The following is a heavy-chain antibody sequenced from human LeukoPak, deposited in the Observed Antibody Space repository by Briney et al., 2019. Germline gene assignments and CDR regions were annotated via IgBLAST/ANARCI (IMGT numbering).Heavy chain of an antibody. J-gene: IGHJ4*02. V-gene: IGHV6-1*01. CDR3: AREREHSFDY. Sequence: SQTLSLTCAISGDSVSSNSVAWNWIRQTPSRGLEWLGRTYYRSKWFNEYAVSVRSRTTINADTSKNQFSLQLNSVSPEDTAVYYCAREREHSFDYWGQGTLVTVPS. CDR1: GDSVSSNSVA. CDR2: TYYRSKWFN. D-gene: IGHD1-26*01.